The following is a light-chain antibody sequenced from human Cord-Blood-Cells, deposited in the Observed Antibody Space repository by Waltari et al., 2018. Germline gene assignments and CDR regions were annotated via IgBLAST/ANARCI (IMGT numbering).Light chain of an antibody. J-gene: IGKJ2*03. CDR1: QSISSY. V-gene: IGKV1-39*01. Sequence: DIQMTQSPSSLSASVGDRVPITGRASQSISSYLNWYQQQPGKAPKLLIYAASSLQSVVPARFSGSGTGTDFTLTNSSLQPEDFATYDWRQSDSTPYSFGQGTKLEIK. CDR2: AAS. CDR3: RQSDSTPYS.